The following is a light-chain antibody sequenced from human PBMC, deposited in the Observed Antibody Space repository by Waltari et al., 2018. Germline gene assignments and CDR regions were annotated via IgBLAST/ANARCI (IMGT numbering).Light chain of an antibody. CDR3: AAWDDSLTLVV. Sequence: QSVLTQPPSESGTPGQRVTISCSGTSYNSGRNSVNWYQQLPGMAPKLLIYSSSQRPSGVPDRFSASKSGTSATLAISGPQSEDEADYYCAAWDDSLTLVVFGGGTKLTVL. CDR1: SYNSGRNS. J-gene: IGLJ2*01. V-gene: IGLV1-44*01. CDR2: SSS.